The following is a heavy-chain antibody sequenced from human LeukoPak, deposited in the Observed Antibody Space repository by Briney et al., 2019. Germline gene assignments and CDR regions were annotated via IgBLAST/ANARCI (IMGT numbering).Heavy chain of an antibody. CDR3: ARETPEVVVAATPVGYFDY. CDR1: GYTFTSYY. D-gene: IGHD2-15*01. Sequence: ASVKVSCKASGYTFTSYYMHWVRQAPGQGLEWMGIINPSSGSTSYAQKFQGRVTMTRDTSTSTVYMELSSLRSEDTAVYYCARETPEVVVAATPVGYFDYWGQGTLVTVSS. J-gene: IGHJ4*02. CDR2: INPSSGST. V-gene: IGHV1-46*01.